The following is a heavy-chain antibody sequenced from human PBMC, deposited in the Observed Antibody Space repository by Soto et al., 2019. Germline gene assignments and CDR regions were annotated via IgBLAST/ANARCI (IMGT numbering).Heavy chain of an antibody. Sequence: PGGSLRLSCAASGFTFSSYWMSWVRQAPGKGLEWVANIKQDGSEKYYVDSVKGRFTISRDNSKNTLYLQMNSLRAEDTAVYYCAKERKRGSGWYWDYWGQGTLVTVSS. J-gene: IGHJ4*02. CDR3: AKERKRGSGWYWDY. CDR2: IKQDGSEK. CDR1: GFTFSSYW. D-gene: IGHD6-19*01. V-gene: IGHV3-7*03.